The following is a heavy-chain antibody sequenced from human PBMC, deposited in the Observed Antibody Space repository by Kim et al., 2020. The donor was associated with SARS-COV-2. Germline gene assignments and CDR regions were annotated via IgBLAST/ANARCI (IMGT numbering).Heavy chain of an antibody. D-gene: IGHD6-19*01. CDR3: AKDLTVAGWGYFDY. CDR2: FYSSSSSA. V-gene: IGHV3-23*03. Sequence: GESLRLSCVASGFTFSSYSMNWVRQAPGKGLEWVSVFYSSSSSAYYANSVKGRFTISRDNSKNTLYLQMNNLRAEDTAVYYCAKDLTVAGWGYFDYWGQGTLVTVSS. CDR1: GFTFSSYS. J-gene: IGHJ4*02.